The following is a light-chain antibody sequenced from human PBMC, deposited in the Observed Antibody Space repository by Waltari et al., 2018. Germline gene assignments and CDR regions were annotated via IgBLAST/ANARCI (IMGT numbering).Light chain of an antibody. Sequence: DIVMTQSPDSLAVSLGERATINCKSSQRVLYSSNSNNYLSWYQQKPGQPPKLLIYWASSRESGVPDRFSGSGSGTDFPLTISGLQAEDVAVYYCHQYHSTPPTFGQGTKVEVK. V-gene: IGKV4-1*01. CDR2: WAS. CDR3: HQYHSTPPT. J-gene: IGKJ1*01. CDR1: QRVLYSSNSNNY.